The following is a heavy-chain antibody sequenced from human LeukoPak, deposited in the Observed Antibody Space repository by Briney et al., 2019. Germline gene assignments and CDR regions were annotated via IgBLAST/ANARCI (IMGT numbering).Heavy chain of an antibody. Sequence: SETLSLTCTVSGGSISSGSYYWSWIRQPAGKGLEWIGRIYTSGSTNYNPSLKSRVTISVDTSKNQFSLKLSSVTAADTAVYYCARDPIAARPYYTDVWGKGTSVTVSS. V-gene: IGHV4-61*02. CDR1: GGSISSGSYY. CDR3: ARDPIAARPYYTDV. J-gene: IGHJ6*03. D-gene: IGHD6-6*01. CDR2: IYTSGST.